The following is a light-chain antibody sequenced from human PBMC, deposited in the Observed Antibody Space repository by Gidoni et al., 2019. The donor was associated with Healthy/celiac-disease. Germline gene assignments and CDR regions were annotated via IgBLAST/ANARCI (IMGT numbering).Light chain of an antibody. CDR2: GAS. CDR1: QSVSSSY. V-gene: IGKV3-20*01. CDR3: QQYGRSTVA. J-gene: IGKJ1*01. Sequence: EIVLTQSPGTLSLSPGERATISCRASQSVSSSYLAWYQQKPGQAPRLLIYGASSRATGIPDRMSGSGSGTEFTITISRLEHEDFAVYYCQQYGRSTVAFGQGTKVEIK.